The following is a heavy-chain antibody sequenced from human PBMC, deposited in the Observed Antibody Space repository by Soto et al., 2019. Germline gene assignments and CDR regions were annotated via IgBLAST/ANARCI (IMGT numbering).Heavy chain of an antibody. V-gene: IGHV3-30-3*01. D-gene: IGHD3-22*01. CDR2: ISYDGSNK. J-gene: IGHJ6*02. CDR1: GFTFSSYA. CDR3: ARDYYDSSGYYYYYYYGMDV. Sequence: GGSLRLSCAASGFTFSSYAMHWVRQAPGKGLGWVAVISYDGSNKYYADSVKGRFTISRDNSKNTLYLQMNSLRAEDTAVYYCARDYYDSSGYYYYYYYGMDVWGQGTTVTVSS.